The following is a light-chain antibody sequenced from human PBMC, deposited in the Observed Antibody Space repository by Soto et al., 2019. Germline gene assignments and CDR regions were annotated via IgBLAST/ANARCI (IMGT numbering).Light chain of an antibody. CDR2: DVA. CDR3: QSYESSSLSGFV. Sequence: QSALTQPRSVSGSPGQSVTISCTGTSSDVGAYNYISWHQQHPGKAPKLVIYDVAQRPSGVPDRFSASKSGITASLTISGLQAEDEADYYCQSYESSSLSGFVFGSGTKVTVL. CDR1: SSDVGAYNY. J-gene: IGLJ1*01. V-gene: IGLV2-11*01.